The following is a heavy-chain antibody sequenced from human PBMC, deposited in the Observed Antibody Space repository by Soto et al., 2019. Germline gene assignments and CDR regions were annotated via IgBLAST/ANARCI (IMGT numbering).Heavy chain of an antibody. CDR2: IYYSGST. D-gene: IGHD3-3*01. CDR1: GGSISSYY. J-gene: IGHJ6*03. Sequence: PSETLSLTCTVSGGSISSYYWSWIRQPPGKGLEWIGYIYYSGSTNYNPSLKSRVTISVDTSKNQFSLKLSSVTAADTAVYYCARHINYDFWSGYYTGYYYYYMDVWGKGTTVTVSS. V-gene: IGHV4-59*08. CDR3: ARHINYDFWSGYYTGYYYYYMDV.